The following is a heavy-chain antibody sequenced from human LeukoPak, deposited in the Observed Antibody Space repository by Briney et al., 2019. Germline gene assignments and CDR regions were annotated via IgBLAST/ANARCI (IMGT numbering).Heavy chain of an antibody. CDR2: IYHSGST. V-gene: IGHV4-38-2*02. CDR3: ARGGYYGSGNDFRFDP. J-gene: IGHJ5*02. D-gene: IGHD3-10*01. Sequence: PSETLSLTCTVSGYSISSGYYWGWIRQPPGKGLEWIGSIYHSGSTYYNPSLKSRVTLSVETSKNQFSLKLKSVTAADTAVYYCARGGYYGSGNDFRFDPWGQGTLVTVSS. CDR1: GYSISSGYY.